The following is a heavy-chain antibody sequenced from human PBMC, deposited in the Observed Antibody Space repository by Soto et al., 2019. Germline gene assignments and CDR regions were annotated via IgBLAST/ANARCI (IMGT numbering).Heavy chain of an antibody. D-gene: IGHD4-4*01. CDR1: GGSFSGYY. CDR2: INHSGST. V-gene: IGHV4-34*01. CDR3: ARDSVTNYYYYGMDV. Sequence: SETLSLTCAVYGGSFSGYYWSWIRQPPGKGLEWIGEINHSGSTTYNPSLKSRVTISVDTSKNQFSLKLSSVTAADTAVYYCARDSVTNYYYYGMDVWGQGTTVTVSS. J-gene: IGHJ6*02.